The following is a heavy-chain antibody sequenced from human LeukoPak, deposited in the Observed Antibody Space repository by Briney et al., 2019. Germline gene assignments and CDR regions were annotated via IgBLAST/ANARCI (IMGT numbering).Heavy chain of an antibody. CDR2: MNPNSGNT. J-gene: IGHJ6*02. CDR3: ARGGTLVQGIIVLYGMDV. D-gene: IGHD3-10*01. V-gene: IGHV1-8*01. Sequence: ASVKVSCKTSGYTFTSYDINWERQATGQGLEWMGWMNPNSGNTAYAPKFQGRVTMTRDTSISTAYMELSSLRSEDTAVYYCARGGTLVQGIIVLYGMDVWGQGTTVTVSS. CDR1: GYTFTSYD.